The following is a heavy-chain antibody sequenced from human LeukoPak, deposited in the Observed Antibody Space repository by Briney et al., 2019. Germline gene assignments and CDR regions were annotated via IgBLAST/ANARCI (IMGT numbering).Heavy chain of an antibody. D-gene: IGHD3-10*01. CDR3: AKDRGGYHSGSENWFDP. V-gene: IGHV3-23*01. CDR1: GFTFSSFA. CDR2: IGGSGSST. Sequence: GGSLRLSCAASGFTFSSFAMTWVRQAPGKGLEWVSGIGGSGSSTYYAESVKGRFTISRDNSRNTLYLQMSTLRAEDTAIYYCAKDRGGYHSGSENWFDPWGQGTLVTVSS. J-gene: IGHJ5*02.